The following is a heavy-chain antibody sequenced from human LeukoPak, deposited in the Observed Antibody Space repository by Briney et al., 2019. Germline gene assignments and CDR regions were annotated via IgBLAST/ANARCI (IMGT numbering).Heavy chain of an antibody. Sequence: ASVKVSCKASGYTFTSYDLNWVRQATGQGLEWMGWMKPNSGNTSYAPTFQGRVTMTRNTTISTAYMELSSLRSEDTAVYYCARKGPANYYYYYMDVWGKGTSVTVSS. V-gene: IGHV1-8*01. CDR3: ARKGPANYYYYYMDV. CDR1: GYTFTSYD. CDR2: MKPNSGNT. J-gene: IGHJ6*03. D-gene: IGHD2-2*01.